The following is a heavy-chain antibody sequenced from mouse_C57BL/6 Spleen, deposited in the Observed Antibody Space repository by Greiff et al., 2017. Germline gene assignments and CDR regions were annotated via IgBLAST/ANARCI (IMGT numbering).Heavy chain of an antibody. V-gene: IGHV1-55*01. D-gene: IGHD1-1*01. J-gene: IGHJ4*01. CDR2: IYPGSGST. CDR1: GYTFTSYW. CDR3: ARVTAVVAEDAMDY. Sequence: QVQLQQPGAELVKPGASVKMSCKASGYTFTSYWIPWVKQRPGQGLEWIGDIYPGSGSTKYNEKFKSKATLTVDTSSSTAYMQLSSLTSEDSAVYYCARVTAVVAEDAMDYWGQGTSVTVSS.